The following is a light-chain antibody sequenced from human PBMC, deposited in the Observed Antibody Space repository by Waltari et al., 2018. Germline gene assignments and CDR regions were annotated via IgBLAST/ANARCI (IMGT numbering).Light chain of an antibody. V-gene: IGLV2-23*03. J-gene: IGLJ2*01. Sequence: QSALTQPASVSGSPGQSITISCTGTNSAVGSYNLVSWYQQRPGKAPKRMIYEGSKRPSGVSNRFSGSQSGNTASLTISGLQAEDEADYYCCSYAGSNTFVVFGGGTKLTVL. CDR1: NSAVGSYNL. CDR2: EGS. CDR3: CSYAGSNTFVV.